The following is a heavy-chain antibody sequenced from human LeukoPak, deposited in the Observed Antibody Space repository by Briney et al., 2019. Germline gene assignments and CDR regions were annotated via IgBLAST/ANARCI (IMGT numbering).Heavy chain of an antibody. CDR1: GDSVSSNSAA. CDR2: TYYRSKWYN. D-gene: IGHD6-13*01. CDR3: ARAMGSSSWYLTWGYYYGMDV. J-gene: IGHJ6*02. V-gene: IGHV6-1*01. Sequence: SQTLSLTCAISGDSVSSNSAAWNWIRQSPSRGPEWLGRTYYRSKWYNDYAVSVKSRITINPDTSKNQFSLQLNSVTPEDTAVYYCARAMGSSSWYLTWGYYYGMDVWGQGTTVTVSS.